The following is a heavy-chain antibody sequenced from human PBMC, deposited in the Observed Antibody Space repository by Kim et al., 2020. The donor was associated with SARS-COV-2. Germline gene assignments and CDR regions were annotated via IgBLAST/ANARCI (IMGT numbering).Heavy chain of an antibody. J-gene: IGHJ3*02. CDR3: ARSPDKAISGAFDI. V-gene: IGHV4-31*02. D-gene: IGHD3-10*01. Sequence: NPSLKSRVTISVDTSKNQFSLKLSSVTAADTAVYYCARSPDKAISGAFDIWGQGTMVTVSS.